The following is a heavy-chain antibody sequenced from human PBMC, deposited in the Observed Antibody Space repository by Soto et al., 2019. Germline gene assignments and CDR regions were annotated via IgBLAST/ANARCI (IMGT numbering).Heavy chain of an antibody. CDR2: IIPIFGTT. CDR1: GGTFSSYA. V-gene: IGHV1-69*01. J-gene: IGHJ6*02. Sequence: QVQLVQSGAEVKKPGSSVKVSCKASGGTFSSYAISWVRQAPGQGLEWLGGIIPIFGTTNYAQKFQGRVTITADESTTIAYMELSSLGSEDTAVYSCASGGATLVRGVLRAGYYGMDVWGQGTTVTVSS. CDR3: ASGGATLVRGVLRAGYYGMDV. D-gene: IGHD3-10*01.